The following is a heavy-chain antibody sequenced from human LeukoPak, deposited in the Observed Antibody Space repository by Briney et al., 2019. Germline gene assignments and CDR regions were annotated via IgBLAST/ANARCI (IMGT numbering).Heavy chain of an antibody. V-gene: IGHV3-23*01. Sequence: GGSLRLSCAASGLTLSSYAMSWVRQAPGKGLEWVSGIIGSGGSTYYADSVKGRFTISRDNSKNTLYLQMNSLRAEDTAMYYCATTLLRASTYMDVWGKGTTVTVSS. CDR2: IIGSGGST. J-gene: IGHJ6*03. CDR1: GLTLSSYA. D-gene: IGHD1-1*01. CDR3: ATTLLRASTYMDV.